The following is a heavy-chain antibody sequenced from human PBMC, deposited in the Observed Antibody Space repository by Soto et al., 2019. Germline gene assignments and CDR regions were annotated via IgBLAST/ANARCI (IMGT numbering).Heavy chain of an antibody. CDR1: GFTVSSNY. Sequence: PGGSLRLSCAASGFTVSSNYMSWVRQAPGKGLEWVSVIYSGGSTYYADSVKGRLTISRDNSKNTLYLQMNSLRAEDTAVYYCARDRYNWNYVSDYGMDVWGQGTTVTVSS. CDR2: IYSGGST. J-gene: IGHJ6*02. D-gene: IGHD1-7*01. V-gene: IGHV3-53*01. CDR3: ARDRYNWNYVSDYGMDV.